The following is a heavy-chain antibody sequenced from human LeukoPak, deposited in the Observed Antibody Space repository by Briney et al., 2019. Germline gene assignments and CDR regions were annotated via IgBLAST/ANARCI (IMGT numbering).Heavy chain of an antibody. J-gene: IGHJ4*02. V-gene: IGHV4-59*08. CDR2: IYYSGST. D-gene: IGHD4-17*01. CDR1: GGSISSYY. CDR3: AKSTVTTYGMGFDY. Sequence: PSETLSLTCTVSGGSISSYYWSWIRQPPGKGLEWIGYIYYSGSTDYNPSLESRVTISVDTSKNQFSLKLSSVTAADTAVYYCAKSTVTTYGMGFDYWGQGTLVTVSS.